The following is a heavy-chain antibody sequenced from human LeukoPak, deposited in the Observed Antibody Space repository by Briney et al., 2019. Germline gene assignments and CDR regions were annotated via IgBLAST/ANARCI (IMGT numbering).Heavy chain of an antibody. J-gene: IGHJ6*03. CDR3: ARSSGWSKYYYYYMDV. Sequence: ASVKVSCKASGYTFTSYGISWVRQAPGQGLEWMGWINPNSGGTNYAQKFQGRVSMTRDTSISTAYMELSRLRSDDTAVYYCARSSGWSKYYYYYMDVWGKGTTVTVSS. D-gene: IGHD6-19*01. CDR1: GYTFTSYG. CDR2: INPNSGGT. V-gene: IGHV1-2*02.